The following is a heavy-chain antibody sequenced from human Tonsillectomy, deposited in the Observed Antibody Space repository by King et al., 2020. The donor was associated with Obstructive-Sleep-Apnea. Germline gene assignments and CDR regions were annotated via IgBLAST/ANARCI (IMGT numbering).Heavy chain of an antibody. CDR3: GRLMEAEAGTSGNGMDV. CDR2: IYPGDSDT. V-gene: IGHV5-51*01. D-gene: IGHD6-19*01. J-gene: IGHJ6*02. CDR1: GYSFTDYW. Sequence: QLVQSGAEVKKPGESLMISCKGSGYSFTDYWIGWVRQMPGKGLEWMGIIYPGDSDTRYSPSLQGQVTFSVDKSISTAHLEWSSLKASDTAVYYCGRLMEAEAGTSGNGMDVWGQGTTVTVSS.